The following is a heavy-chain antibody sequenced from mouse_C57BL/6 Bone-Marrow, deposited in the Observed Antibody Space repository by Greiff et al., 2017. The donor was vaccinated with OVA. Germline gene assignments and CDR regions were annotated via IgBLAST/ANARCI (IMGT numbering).Heavy chain of an antibody. CDR2: FYPGSGSI. J-gene: IGHJ4*01. CDR3: ARHEDYYGSRRSPYAMDY. CDR1: GYTFTEYT. V-gene: IGHV1-62-2*01. D-gene: IGHD1-1*01. Sequence: VQLQQSGAELVKPGASVKLSCKASGYTFTEYTIHWVKQRSGQGLEWIGWFYPGSGSIKYNEKFKDKATLTADKSSSTVYMELSRLTSEDSAVYFCARHEDYYGSRRSPYAMDYWGQGTSVTVSS.